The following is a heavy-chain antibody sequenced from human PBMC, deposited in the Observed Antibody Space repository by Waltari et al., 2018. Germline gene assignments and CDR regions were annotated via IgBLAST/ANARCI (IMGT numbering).Heavy chain of an antibody. Sequence: QVQRVQSGADVKKPGASVKVSCKASGYTFTSSDVNWVRQATGQGLEWMGWMNPNSGNTAYAQKFQGRVTITRHSSISTAYMELSSLRSEDTAVYYCARGGLNAFDIWGQGTMVTVSS. J-gene: IGHJ3*02. CDR1: GYTFTSSD. V-gene: IGHV1-8*03. CDR3: ARGGLNAFDI. D-gene: IGHD3-22*01. CDR2: MNPNSGNT.